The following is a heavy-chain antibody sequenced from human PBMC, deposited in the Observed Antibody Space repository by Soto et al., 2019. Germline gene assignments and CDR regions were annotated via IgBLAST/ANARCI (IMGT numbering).Heavy chain of an antibody. CDR1: GGTFSSYA. CDR3: ARDAVARYDYDSSGYYPNWLDP. Sequence: SVKVSCKASGGTFSSYAISWVRQAPGQGLEWMGGIIPIFGTANYAQKFQGRVTITADESTSTAYMELSSLRSEDTAVYYCARDAVARYDYDSSGYYPNWLDPWGQGTLVTVSS. D-gene: IGHD3-22*01. CDR2: IIPIFGTA. J-gene: IGHJ5*02. V-gene: IGHV1-69*13.